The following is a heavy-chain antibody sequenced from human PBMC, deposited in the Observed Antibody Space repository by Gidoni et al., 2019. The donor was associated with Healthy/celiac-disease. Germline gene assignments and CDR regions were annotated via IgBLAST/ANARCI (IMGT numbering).Heavy chain of an antibody. V-gene: IGHV3-48*02. J-gene: IGHJ5*02. D-gene: IGHD6-13*01. Sequence: EVQLVESGGGLVQPGGSLRLSCAASAFTFSSYSMNWVRQAPGTGLEWVSSISSSSSTIYYADSVKGRFTISRDNAKNSLYLQMNSRRDEDTAVYYCARDGLGSSSWPNWFDPWGQGTLVTVSS. CDR3: ARDGLGSSSWPNWFDP. CDR2: ISSSSSTI. CDR1: AFTFSSYS.